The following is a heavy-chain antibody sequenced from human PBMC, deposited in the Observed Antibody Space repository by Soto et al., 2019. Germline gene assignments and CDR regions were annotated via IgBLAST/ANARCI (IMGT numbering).Heavy chain of an antibody. Sequence: RASVKVSCKASGYTFTGYYMHWVRQAPGQGLEWMGWINPNSGGTNYAQKFQGRVTMTRDTSISTAYVELSRLRSDDTAVYYCAREHSGVGATSLDYWGQGTLVTVSS. CDR1: GYTFTGYY. J-gene: IGHJ4*02. D-gene: IGHD1-26*01. CDR3: AREHSGVGATSLDY. V-gene: IGHV1-2*02. CDR2: INPNSGGT.